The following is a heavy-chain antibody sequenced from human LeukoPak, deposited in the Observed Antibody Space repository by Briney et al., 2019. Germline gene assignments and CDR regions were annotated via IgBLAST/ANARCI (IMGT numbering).Heavy chain of an antibody. CDR2: IRSKTYGGTT. J-gene: IGHJ4*02. D-gene: IGHD7-27*01. CDR1: GFTFGDYA. V-gene: IGHV3-49*04. CDR3: TRGGTGDFDY. Sequence: GGSLRLSCTASGFTFGDYAMTWVRQAPGKGLEWVGFIRSKTYGGTTDYAASVKARFSISRDDSKSIAYQQMNSLKTEDTAVYYCTRGGTGDFDYWGQGTLVTV.